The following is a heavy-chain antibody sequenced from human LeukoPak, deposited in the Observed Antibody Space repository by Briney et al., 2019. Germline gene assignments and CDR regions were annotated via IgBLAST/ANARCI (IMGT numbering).Heavy chain of an antibody. CDR2: VSYSGST. Sequence: ETLSLTCTVSGASISGYYWSWIRQPPEKRLEWIGYVSYSGSTKYIPSLRSRLTLSVDTSKNQISLKLSSVTAADTAVYYCARDIDGGNYWYFDVWGRGTLVTVSS. V-gene: IGHV4-59*01. J-gene: IGHJ2*01. CDR1: GASISGYY. CDR3: ARDIDGGNYWYFDV. D-gene: IGHD4-23*01.